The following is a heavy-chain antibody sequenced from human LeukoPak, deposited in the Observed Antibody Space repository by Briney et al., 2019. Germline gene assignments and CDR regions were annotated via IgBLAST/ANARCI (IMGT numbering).Heavy chain of an antibody. Sequence: SQTLSLTCTVSGASFNSDDQYWDWIRQSPGKGLEWIGSIHPSGMLYNNPSLESRVTMSRDTSKNHFSLNLNSVTAADTAVYFCSRSLDSRKRGYWGQGILVTVSS. CDR2: IHPSGML. CDR3: SRSLDSRKRGY. D-gene: IGHD3-22*01. V-gene: IGHV4-31*03. CDR1: GASFNSDDQY. J-gene: IGHJ4*02.